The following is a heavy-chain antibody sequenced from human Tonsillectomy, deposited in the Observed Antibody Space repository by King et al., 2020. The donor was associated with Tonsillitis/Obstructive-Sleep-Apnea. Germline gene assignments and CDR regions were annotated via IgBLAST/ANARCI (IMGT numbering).Heavy chain of an antibody. CDR2: IYPGDSDI. Sequence: VQLVQSGAEVKKPGESLRVSCRGSGYKFINYWIGWVRQTPRKGREWMGFIYPGDSDIRDSPSVRGQVTFSVDVSINTAYLQWNSLKTSDTATYYCARPLQRGSNWNGPFDFWGQGTLVAVSS. CDR3: ARPLQRGSNWNGPFDF. J-gene: IGHJ4*02. V-gene: IGHV5-51*01. CDR1: GYKFINYW. D-gene: IGHD1-20*01.